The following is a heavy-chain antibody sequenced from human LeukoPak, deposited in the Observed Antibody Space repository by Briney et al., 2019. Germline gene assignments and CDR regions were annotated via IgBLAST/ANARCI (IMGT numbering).Heavy chain of an antibody. J-gene: IGHJ4*02. V-gene: IGHV4-61*01. CDR1: GGSMRSSSYY. D-gene: IGHD6-13*01. CDR3: ARNLIPEQLVLNF. CDR2: IYYTGST. Sequence: SETLSLTCDVSGGSMRSSSYYWNWIRQPPGKGLEWIGYIYYTGSTNYNPSLKSRVTMSVDTSKNQFSLNLRSVTPEDTAVYYCARNLIPEQLVLNFWGQGTLVTVSS.